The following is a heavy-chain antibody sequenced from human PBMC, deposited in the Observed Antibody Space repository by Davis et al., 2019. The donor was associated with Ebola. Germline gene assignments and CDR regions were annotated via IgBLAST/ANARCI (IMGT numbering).Heavy chain of an antibody. CDR2: IYYSGRT. CDR3: ARDHSLSSGSYYYYYGMDV. CDR1: GGSISSGGYY. Sequence: LRLSCTVSGGSISSGGYYWSWIRQHPGKGLEWIGYIYYSGRTYYNPSLKSRVTISVDTSKNQFSLKLSSVTAADTAVYYCARDHSLSSGSYYYYYGMDVWGKGTTVTVSS. V-gene: IGHV4-31*03. J-gene: IGHJ6*04. D-gene: IGHD1-26*01.